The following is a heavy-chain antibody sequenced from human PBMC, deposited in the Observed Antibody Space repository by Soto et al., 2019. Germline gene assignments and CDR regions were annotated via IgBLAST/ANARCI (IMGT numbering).Heavy chain of an antibody. CDR1: GFTFNNYG. CDR2: ISYDGNNE. CDR3: ARVGYGYCGYGVAV. J-gene: IGHJ6*02. V-gene: IGHV3-30*03. D-gene: IGHD5-18*01. Sequence: GGSLRLSCAASGFTFNNYGMHWFRQAPCKELEWVAVISYDGNNEYHADSVKGRFTISRDNSRNTLYLQMNSLRAQDTAVYYCARVGYGYCGYGVAVWGQGTTVCVSS.